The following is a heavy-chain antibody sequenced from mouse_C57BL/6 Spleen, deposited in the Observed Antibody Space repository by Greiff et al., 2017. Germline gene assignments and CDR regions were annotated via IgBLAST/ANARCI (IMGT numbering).Heavy chain of an antibody. CDR3: ARSGYGSGAMDY. CDR1: GYAFSSSW. Sequence: QVQLQQPGAELVKPGASVKMSCKASGYAFSSSWMNWVKQRPGKGLEWIGRIYPGDGDTNYNGTFKGKATLTADKSSSTAYMQLSSLTAEDSAVYFSARSGYGSGAMDYWGQGTSVTVSS. J-gene: IGHJ4*01. D-gene: IGHD1-1*01. V-gene: IGHV1-82*01. CDR2: IYPGDGDT.